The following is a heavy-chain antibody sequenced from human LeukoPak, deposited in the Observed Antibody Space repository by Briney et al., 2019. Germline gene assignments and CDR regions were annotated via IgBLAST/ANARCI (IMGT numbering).Heavy chain of an antibody. J-gene: IGHJ6*03. Sequence: ASVKVSCKASGYTFTSYHMHWVRQAPGQGLEWMGIINPSGGTTNYAQKFRGRVTMTRDMSTSTVYMELSSLRSEDTAVYYCARHGSITMVRGRLRYYYMDVWGKGTTVTISS. CDR2: INPSGGTT. CDR1: GYTFTSYH. CDR3: ARHGSITMVRGRLRYYYMDV. V-gene: IGHV1-46*01. D-gene: IGHD3-10*01.